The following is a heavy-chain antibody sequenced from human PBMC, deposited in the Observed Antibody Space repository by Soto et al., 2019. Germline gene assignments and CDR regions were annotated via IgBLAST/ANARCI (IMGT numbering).Heavy chain of an antibody. CDR2: ISVYNGNT. D-gene: IGHD3-10*01. J-gene: IGHJ6*02. CDR3: ARSGRPGYYYYIMDV. V-gene: IGHV1-18*01. Sequence: QVQLVQSGAEVKDPGASVKVSCKASGYTFTSYGVSWVRQAPGQGLEWMGWISVYNGNTKYAQKLQGRVTMTTDTSTSTAYMELRGLRSDDTALYYCARSGRPGYYYYIMDVWGQGTTVTVSS. CDR1: GYTFTSYG.